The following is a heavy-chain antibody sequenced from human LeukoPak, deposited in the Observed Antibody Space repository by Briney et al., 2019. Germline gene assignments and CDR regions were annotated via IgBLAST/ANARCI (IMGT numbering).Heavy chain of an antibody. Sequence: GGSLRLSCAASGFSFSSYEMNWVRQAPGKGLEWVSYISASGSTIYYADSVKGRITISRDNSKNTLYLQMNSLRAEDTAVYYCARDRMATTPDAFDIWGQGTMVTVSS. CDR1: GFSFSSYE. CDR2: ISASGSTI. J-gene: IGHJ3*02. D-gene: IGHD5-24*01. CDR3: ARDRMATTPDAFDI. V-gene: IGHV3-48*03.